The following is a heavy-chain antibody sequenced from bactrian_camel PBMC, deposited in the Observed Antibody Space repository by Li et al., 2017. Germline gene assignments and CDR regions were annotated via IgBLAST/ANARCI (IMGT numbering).Heavy chain of an antibody. Sequence: QVQLVESGGGLVQFGGSLRLSCAASGFTFSSYWMYWVRQAPGKGLEWVSGITSGGGVSLYYADSVKGRFTISRDNAKNMVYLQLNSLKTEDTAVYYCAAEDPYAFQALDWGRGTQVTVS. CDR3: AAEDPYAFQALD. CDR2: ITSGGGVSL. J-gene: IGHJ4*01. V-gene: IGHV3S1*01. CDR1: GFTFSSYW. D-gene: IGHD3*01.